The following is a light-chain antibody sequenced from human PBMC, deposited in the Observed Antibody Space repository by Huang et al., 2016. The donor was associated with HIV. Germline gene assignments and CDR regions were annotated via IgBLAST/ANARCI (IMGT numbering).Light chain of an antibody. J-gene: IGKJ1*01. CDR2: GAS. Sequence: EIVMTQSPATLSVSPGERDTLPCRASQSVATKLAWYQHKPGQAPRLLIYGASSRATGVPARFSGSGSGTDFTLTIGSLQSEDFAVYYCQQYNDWPRAFGQGTKVEIK. V-gene: IGKV3-15*01. CDR3: QQYNDWPRA. CDR1: QSVATK.